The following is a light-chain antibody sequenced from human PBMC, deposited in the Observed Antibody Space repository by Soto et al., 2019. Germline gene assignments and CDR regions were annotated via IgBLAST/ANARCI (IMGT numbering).Light chain of an antibody. CDR1: QDISKS. Sequence: DIQMTQSPSSLSASVGDRVTITCQASQDISKSLNWYQQKPGQAPKLLIYLTSNLERGVPSRFSESGSGTHFSLTISSLQPAEFATYFCQQYDSVPYTFGQGTMLDMK. J-gene: IGKJ2*01. CDR2: LTS. CDR3: QQYDSVPYT. V-gene: IGKV1-33*01.